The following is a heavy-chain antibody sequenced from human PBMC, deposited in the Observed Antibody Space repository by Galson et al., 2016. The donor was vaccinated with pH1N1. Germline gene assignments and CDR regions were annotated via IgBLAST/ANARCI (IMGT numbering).Heavy chain of an antibody. CDR1: GYIFTSYY. CDR2: IDPRGGT. J-gene: IGHJ4*02. V-gene: IGHV1-46*01. Sequence: SVKVSCKASGYIFTSYYIHWVRQAPGQGLEWLGVIDPRGGTTYAQKFHGRVTMTSDTSTNTVSLELSSLKSDDTAVYFCARDLARQHDSWGQGTLVIVSS. CDR3: ARDLARQHDS.